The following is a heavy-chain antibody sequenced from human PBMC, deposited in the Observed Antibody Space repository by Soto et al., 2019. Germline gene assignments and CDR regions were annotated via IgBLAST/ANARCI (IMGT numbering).Heavy chain of an antibody. Sequence: QVQLVESGGGVVQPGRSLRLSCAASGFTFQNYSMHWVRPAPGKGLEWVAVTSYDGGKNFYADSVKGRFTISRDNSKNTLYLQMNSLRAGDTAIYYCARVESSGAAKYFIDYWGQGTLVTVSS. D-gene: IGHD3-10*01. J-gene: IGHJ4*02. CDR1: GFTFQNYS. CDR2: TSYDGGKN. CDR3: ARVESSGAAKYFIDY. V-gene: IGHV3-30*03.